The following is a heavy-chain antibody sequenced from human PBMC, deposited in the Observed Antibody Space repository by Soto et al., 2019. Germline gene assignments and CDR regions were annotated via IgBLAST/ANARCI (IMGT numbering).Heavy chain of an antibody. V-gene: IGHV3-33*01. CDR3: ARDLSGPLDY. CDR2: IWYDGSNK. D-gene: IGHD3-16*02. CDR1: GFTFSNYG. Sequence: GGSLRLSCVASGFTFSNYGMHWVRQAPGKGLEWVALIWYDGSNKYYADSVRGRFTISRDTSKNTLYLQMNSLRAEDTALYYCARDLSGPLDYWGQGTPVTAPQ. J-gene: IGHJ4*02.